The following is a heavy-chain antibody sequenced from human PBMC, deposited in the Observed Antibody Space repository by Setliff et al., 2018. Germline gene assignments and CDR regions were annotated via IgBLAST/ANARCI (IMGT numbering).Heavy chain of an antibody. CDR3: ARDGGGDSDAFDI. CDR2: INPSGGST. V-gene: IGHV1-46*01. D-gene: IGHD3-16*01. J-gene: IGHJ3*02. CDR1: GYTFTSYY. Sequence: ASVKVSCKASGYTFTSYYMHWVRQAPGQGLEWMGIINPSGGSTSYAQKFQGRVTMTRDTSTSTAYMELGRLRSDDTAVYFCARDGGGDSDAFDIWGQGTMVTVSS.